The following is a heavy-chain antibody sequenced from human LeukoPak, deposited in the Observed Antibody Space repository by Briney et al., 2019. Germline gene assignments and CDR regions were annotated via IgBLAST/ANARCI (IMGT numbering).Heavy chain of an antibody. Sequence: SQTLSLTCTVSGGSISSGDYYWSWIRQPPGKGLEWIGYISYSGSTYYNPSLKSRLTISVDTSKNQVSLKLSSVTAADTAVYYCARGAENQLLTWFDPWGQGTLVTVSS. J-gene: IGHJ5*02. CDR2: ISYSGST. CDR3: ARGAENQLLTWFDP. CDR1: GGSISSGDYY. D-gene: IGHD2-2*01. V-gene: IGHV4-30-4*01.